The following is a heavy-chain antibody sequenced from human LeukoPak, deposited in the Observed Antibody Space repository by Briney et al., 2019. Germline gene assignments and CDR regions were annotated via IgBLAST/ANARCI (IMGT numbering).Heavy chain of an antibody. CDR2: INSDGSSI. Sequence: GGSLRLSCAASGFSFSNAWMSWVRQAPGKGLVWVSRINSDGSSISYADSVKGRFTISRDNAKNTLYLQMNSLRVEDTAVYYCASRGVVTGAFDIWGQGTMVTVSS. J-gene: IGHJ3*02. D-gene: IGHD4-23*01. V-gene: IGHV3-74*01. CDR3: ASRGVVTGAFDI. CDR1: GFSFSNAW.